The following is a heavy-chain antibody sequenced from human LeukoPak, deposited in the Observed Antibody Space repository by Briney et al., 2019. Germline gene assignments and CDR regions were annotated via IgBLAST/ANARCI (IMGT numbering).Heavy chain of an antibody. CDR3: AREICGGSCNPPSYMDV. CDR2: IYNDGTT. CDR1: GFTVSSNY. J-gene: IGHJ6*03. D-gene: IGHD2-15*01. Sequence: GGSLSLSCAASGFTVSSNYMSWVRQAPGKGLQWVSVIYNDGTTYYADSVKGRFTISRDNSKNMLYLQMNSLRAEDTAVYYCAREICGGSCNPPSYMDVWGNGTTVTVSS. V-gene: IGHV3-53*01.